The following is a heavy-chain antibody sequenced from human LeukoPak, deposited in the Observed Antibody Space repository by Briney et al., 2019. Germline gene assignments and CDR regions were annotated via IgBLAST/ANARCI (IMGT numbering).Heavy chain of an antibody. CDR3: ARVRGSVVPAAAFDI. CDR2: IYYSGST. Sequence: SATLSLTCTVSGGSISSGDYYWSWIRQPPGKGLEWIGYIYYSGSTYYNPSLKSRVTISVDTSKNQFSLKLSSVTAADTAVYYCARVRGSVVPAAAFDIWGQGTMVTVSS. V-gene: IGHV4-30-4*08. J-gene: IGHJ3*02. D-gene: IGHD2-2*01. CDR1: GGSISSGDYY.